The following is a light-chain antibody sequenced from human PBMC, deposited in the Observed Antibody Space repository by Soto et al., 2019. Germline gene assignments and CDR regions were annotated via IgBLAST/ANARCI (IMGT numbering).Light chain of an antibody. J-gene: IGLJ1*01. CDR2: EVS. CDR3: SSYTSSYTLV. CDR1: SSDVGGYDS. Sequence: QSALTQPASVSGSPGQSITISCSGTSSDVGGYDSVSWYQQHPGKAPKVMICEVSNRPSGVSNRFSGSKYGNTASLTISGLQAEDEADYYCSSYTSSYTLVFGAGTKVTV. V-gene: IGLV2-14*01.